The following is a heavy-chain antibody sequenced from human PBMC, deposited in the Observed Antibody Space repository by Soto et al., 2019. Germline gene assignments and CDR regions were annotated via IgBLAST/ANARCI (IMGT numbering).Heavy chain of an antibody. CDR2: IIPIYGTA. CDR3: AKDRRADWESYSIYAMDV. Sequence: QVQLVQSGAEVKKPGSSVKVSCKASGGTFSSFTISWVRQAPGQGLEWMGGIIPIYGTANYAQKVQGRVTITADASTRTAYMELSSLRSEDTAVYYCAKDRRADWESYSIYAMDVWGQGATVTVS. J-gene: IGHJ6*02. V-gene: IGHV1-69*01. D-gene: IGHD2-15*01. CDR1: GGTFSSFT.